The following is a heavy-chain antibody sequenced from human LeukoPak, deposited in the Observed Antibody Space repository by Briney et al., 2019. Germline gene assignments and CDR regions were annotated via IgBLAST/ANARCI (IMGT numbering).Heavy chain of an antibody. D-gene: IGHD4-17*01. CDR2: IYYSGSS. V-gene: IGHV4-39*01. Sequence: PSETLSLTCTVSGGSISSRSYYWGWIRQPPGKGLEWIGSIYYSGSSYYNPSLKSRVTISVDTSKNQFSLKLSSVTAADTAVYYCARLSGVFGENDYWGQGTRVTVSS. J-gene: IGHJ4*02. CDR3: ARLSGVFGENDY. CDR1: GGSISSRSYY.